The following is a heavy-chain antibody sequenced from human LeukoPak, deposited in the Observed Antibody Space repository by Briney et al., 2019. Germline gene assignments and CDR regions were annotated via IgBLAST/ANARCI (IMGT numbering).Heavy chain of an antibody. V-gene: IGHV4-39*01. CDR3: ASPTLGYCSSTSCLTAEYFQH. Sequence: SETLSLXCTVSGGSISSSSYYWGWNRQPPGKGLEWIGSIYYSGITYYNPSLKSRVTISVDTSKNQFSLKLSSVTAADTAVYYCASPTLGYCSSTSCLTAEYFQHWGQGTLVTVSS. J-gene: IGHJ1*01. CDR1: GGSISSSSYY. D-gene: IGHD2-2*01. CDR2: IYYSGIT.